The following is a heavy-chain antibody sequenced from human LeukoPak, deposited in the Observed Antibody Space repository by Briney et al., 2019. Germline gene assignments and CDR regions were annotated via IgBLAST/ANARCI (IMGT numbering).Heavy chain of an antibody. J-gene: IGHJ6*03. CDR2: ISSSSSYI. CDR3: TTGTGQALYYYYMDV. D-gene: IGHD1-14*01. Sequence: GGSLRLSCAASGFTFSSYSMNWVRQAPGKGLEWVSSISSSSSYIYYADSVKGRFTISRDNAKNSLYLQMNSLRAEDTAVYYCTTGTGQALYYYYMDVWGKGTTVTVSS. CDR1: GFTFSSYS. V-gene: IGHV3-21*03.